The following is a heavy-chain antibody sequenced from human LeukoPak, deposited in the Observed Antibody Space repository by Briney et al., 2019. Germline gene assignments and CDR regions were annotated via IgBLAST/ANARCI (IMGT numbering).Heavy chain of an antibody. D-gene: IGHD6-25*01. CDR3: ARRGIGGSDEYYFDY. V-gene: IGHV4-4*07. J-gene: IGHJ4*02. CDR2: IYTSGST. Sequence: ASETLSLACTVSGGSISSYYWSWIRQPAGKGLEWIGGIYTSGSTNYNPSPKSRVTMSVDTSKNQFSLKLSSVTAADTAVYYCARRGIGGSDEYYFDYWGQGTLVTVSS. CDR1: GGSISSYY.